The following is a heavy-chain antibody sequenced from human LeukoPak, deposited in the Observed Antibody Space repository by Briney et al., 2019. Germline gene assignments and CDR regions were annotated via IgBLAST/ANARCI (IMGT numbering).Heavy chain of an antibody. CDR1: GGSISSGGYY. D-gene: IGHD4-17*01. CDR3: ARGTRGDYDYYFDY. J-gene: IGHJ4*02. V-gene: IGHV4-31*03. CDR2: IYYSGST. Sequence: SESLSLTCTVSGGSISSGGYYWSWIRQHPGKGLEWIGYIYYSGSTYYNPSLKSRVTISVDTSKNQFSLKLSSVTAADTAVYYCARGTRGDYDYYFDYWGQGTLVTVSS.